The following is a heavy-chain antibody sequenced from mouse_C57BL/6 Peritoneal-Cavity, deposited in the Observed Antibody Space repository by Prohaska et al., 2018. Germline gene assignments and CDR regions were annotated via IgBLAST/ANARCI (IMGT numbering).Heavy chain of an antibody. J-gene: IGHJ2*01. D-gene: IGHD1-1*01. V-gene: IGHV1-61*01. Sequence: RPGSSVKLSCKASGYTFTSYWMDWVKQRPGQGLEWIGNIYPSDSETHYNQKFKDKATLTGNKSSSTAYMQLSSLTAEDSAVYYCARDYDFDYWGQGTTLTVSS. CDR2: IYPSDSET. CDR3: ARDYDFDY. CDR1: GYTFTSYW.